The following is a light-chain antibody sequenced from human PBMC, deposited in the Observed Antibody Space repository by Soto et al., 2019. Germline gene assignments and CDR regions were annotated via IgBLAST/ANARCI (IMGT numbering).Light chain of an antibody. CDR3: HHYET. V-gene: IGKV3-11*01. Sequence: EIVLTQSPGTLSLSPGERATLSCRASQTVSSSLAWYQQKPGQAPRLLIYEASNRATGIPARFSGSGSGTEFTLTISRLEPEDFTVYYCHHYETFGQGTKVDI. J-gene: IGKJ1*01. CDR1: QTVSSS. CDR2: EAS.